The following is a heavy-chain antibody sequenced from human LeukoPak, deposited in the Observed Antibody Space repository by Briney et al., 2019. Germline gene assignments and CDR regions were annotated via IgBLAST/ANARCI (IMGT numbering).Heavy chain of an antibody. D-gene: IGHD2-15*01. CDR3: ARNPRNLGYGDY. V-gene: IGHV3-7*03. Sequence: GGSLRLSCAASGFTFSDYWMTWVRQAPGKGLEWVANIKQDGSEMYYVDSVKGRFTISRDNAKNSLYLQMKSLRAEDTAVYYCARNPRNLGYGDYWGPGTLVTVSS. CDR1: GFTFSDYW. J-gene: IGHJ4*02. CDR2: IKQDGSEM.